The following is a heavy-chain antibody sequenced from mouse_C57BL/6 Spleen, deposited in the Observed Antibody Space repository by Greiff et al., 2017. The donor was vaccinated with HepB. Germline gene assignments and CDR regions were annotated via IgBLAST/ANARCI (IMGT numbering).Heavy chain of an antibody. CDR1: GYTFTSYW. CDR3: ARRRIYYGNDY. V-gene: IGHV1-59*01. Sequence: VQLKEPGAALVRPGTSVKLSCKASGYTFTSYWMHWVKQRPGQGLEWIGVIDPSDSYTNYNQKFKGKATLTVDTSSSTAYMQLSSLTSEDSAFYYCARRRIYYGNDYWGQGTTLTVSS. D-gene: IGHD2-1*01. J-gene: IGHJ2*01. CDR2: IDPSDSYT.